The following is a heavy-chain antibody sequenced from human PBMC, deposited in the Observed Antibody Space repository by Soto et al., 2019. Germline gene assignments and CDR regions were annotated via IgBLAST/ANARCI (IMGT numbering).Heavy chain of an antibody. J-gene: IGHJ4*02. D-gene: IGHD2-21*01. V-gene: IGHV3-53*01. CDR2: IYTRGST. CDR1: GFSVNNDY. Sequence: GGSLRLSCAASGFSVNNDYMTWVRQTPGRRPEWVAVIYTRGSTHYADFATGRFTFSRDNSKNTLYLQMNSLRPEDTAVYYCAKLWGYYFESWGPGTLVTVSS. CDR3: AKLWGYYFES.